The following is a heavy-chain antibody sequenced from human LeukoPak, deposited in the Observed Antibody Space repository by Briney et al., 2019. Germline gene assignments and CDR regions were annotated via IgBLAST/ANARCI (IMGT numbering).Heavy chain of an antibody. V-gene: IGHV4-59*01. CDR2: IYYSGST. J-gene: IGHJ4*02. D-gene: IGHD3-10*01. CDR1: GGSISSYY. Sequence: SETLSLTCTVSGGSISSYYWSWIRQPPGKGLEWIGYIYYSGSTNYNPSLKSRVTISVDTSKNQFSLKLSSVTAADTAVYYCARGYFLSRKLLWFGELLSAPAYYFDYWGQGTLVTVSP. CDR3: ARGYFLSRKLLWFGELLSAPAYYFDY.